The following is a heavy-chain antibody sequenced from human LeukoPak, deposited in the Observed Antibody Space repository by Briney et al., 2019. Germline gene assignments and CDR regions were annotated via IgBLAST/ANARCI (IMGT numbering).Heavy chain of an antibody. D-gene: IGHD3-22*01. CDR2: INHSGST. Sequence: ASETLSLTCAVYGGSFSGYYWSWIRQPPGKGLEWIGEINHSGSTNYNPSLKSRVTISVDTSKHQFSLKLSSVTAADTAVYYCARLDYDSSGYHYYFDYWGQGTLVTVSS. J-gene: IGHJ4*02. V-gene: IGHV4-34*01. CDR1: GGSFSGYY. CDR3: ARLDYDSSGYHYYFDY.